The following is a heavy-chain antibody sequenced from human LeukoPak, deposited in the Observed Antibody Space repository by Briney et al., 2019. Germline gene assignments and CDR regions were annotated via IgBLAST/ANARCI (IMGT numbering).Heavy chain of an antibody. Sequence: SETLSLTCTVSGGSISSYYWSWIRQPPGKGLEWIGYIYYSGSTNYNPSLKSRVTISVDTSKNQFSLKLSSVTAADTAVYYCARGHCSSTSCPEFDYWGQGTLVTVSS. V-gene: IGHV4-59*12. D-gene: IGHD2-2*01. J-gene: IGHJ4*02. CDR3: ARGHCSSTSCPEFDY. CDR1: GGSISSYY. CDR2: IYYSGST.